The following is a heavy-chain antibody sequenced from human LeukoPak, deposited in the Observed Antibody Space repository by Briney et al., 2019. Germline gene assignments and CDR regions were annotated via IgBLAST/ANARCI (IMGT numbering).Heavy chain of an antibody. CDR2: IYYSGST. CDR3: ARGRYCTNGVCFDFDY. CDR1: GGSISSYY. V-gene: IGHV4-59*01. Sequence: PSETLSLTCTVSGGSISSYYWSWIRQPPGKGLEWIGYIYYSGSTNYNPSLKSRVTISEDTSKNQFSLKLSSVTAADTAVYYCARGRYCTNGVCFDFDYWGQGTLVTVSS. D-gene: IGHD2-8*01. J-gene: IGHJ4*02.